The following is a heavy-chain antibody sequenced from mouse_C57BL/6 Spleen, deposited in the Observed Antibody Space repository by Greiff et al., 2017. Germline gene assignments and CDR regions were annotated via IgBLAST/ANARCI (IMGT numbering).Heavy chain of an antibody. CDR2: IYPRDGST. V-gene: IGHV1-85*01. CDR3: ARFMTAAGGYFDV. CDR1: GYTFTSYD. D-gene: IGHD1-1*01. J-gene: IGHJ1*03. Sequence: QVQLKQSGPELVKPGASVKLSCKASGYTFTSYDINWVKQRPGQGLEWIGWIYPRDGSTKYNEKFKGKATLTVDTSSSTAYMELHSLTSEDSAVYFCARFMTAAGGYFDVWGTGTTVTVSS.